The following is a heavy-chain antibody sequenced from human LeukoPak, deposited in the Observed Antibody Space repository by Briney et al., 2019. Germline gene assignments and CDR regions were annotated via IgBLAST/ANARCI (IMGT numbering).Heavy chain of an antibody. V-gene: IGHV4-39*01. D-gene: IGHD3-22*01. CDR3: ARSSPPNMIVVVYPYPSFDY. Sequence: SETLSLTCTVSGGSISSSSFYWGWIRQPPGKGLEWIGSIYYSGSTYYNPSLKSRVTISVDTSKNQFSLKLSSVTAADTAVYYCARSSPPNMIVVVYPYPSFDYWGQGTLVTVSS. CDR1: GGSISSSSFY. J-gene: IGHJ4*02. CDR2: IYYSGST.